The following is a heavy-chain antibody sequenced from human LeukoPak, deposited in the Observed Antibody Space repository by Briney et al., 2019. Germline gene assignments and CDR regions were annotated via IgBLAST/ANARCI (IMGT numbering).Heavy chain of an antibody. V-gene: IGHV4-34*01. CDR2: INHSGST. D-gene: IGHD2-2*01. CDR1: GGSFSGYY. J-gene: IGHJ4*02. Sequence: SETLSLTCAVYGGSFSGYYWSWIRQPPGKGLEWIGEINHSGSTNYNPSLKSRVTISVDTSKNQFSLEPSSVTAADTAVYYCAREEPAAMVIDYWGQGTLVTVSS. CDR3: AREEPAAMVIDY.